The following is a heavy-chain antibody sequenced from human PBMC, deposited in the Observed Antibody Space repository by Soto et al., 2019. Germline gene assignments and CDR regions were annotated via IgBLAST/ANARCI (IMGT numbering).Heavy chain of an antibody. CDR3: ARGGSSSSYRFDY. Sequence: QVRLVQSGAEVKKPGASVKVSCKAPGGTFGTYVINWVRQAPGQGLAWMGGIMPFIDTTNYAQMFQGRVTITADKSTDTAYMELSSLRSDDTAVYYCARGGSSSSYRFDYWGQGTRVTVSS. D-gene: IGHD6-13*01. V-gene: IGHV1-69*06. CDR1: GGTFGTYV. CDR2: IMPFIDTT. J-gene: IGHJ4*02.